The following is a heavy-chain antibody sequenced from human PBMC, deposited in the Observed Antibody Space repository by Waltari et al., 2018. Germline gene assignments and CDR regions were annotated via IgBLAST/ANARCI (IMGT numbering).Heavy chain of an antibody. V-gene: IGHV4-39*07. CDR3: ARDPLPVSHYTGGWFPDYWYFDL. CDR1: GGSIRSSSYY. Sequence: QLQLQESGPGLVKPSETLYLTCTVSGGSIRSSSYYWGWIRQPPGKGLEWIASIYYSGSTYYNPSLKSRVTISVDTSKNQFSLKLRSVTAADTAVYYCARDPLPVSHYTGGWFPDYWYFDLWGRGTLVTVSS. D-gene: IGHD6-19*01. J-gene: IGHJ2*01. CDR2: IYYSGST.